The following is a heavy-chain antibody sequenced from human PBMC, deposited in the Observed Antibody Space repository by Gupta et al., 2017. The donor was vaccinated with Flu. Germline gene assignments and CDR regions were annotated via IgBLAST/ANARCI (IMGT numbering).Heavy chain of an antibody. CDR1: GFTLSNYA. V-gene: IGHV3-23*01. D-gene: IGHD1-1*01. J-gene: IGHJ4*02. CDR3: AKAWANDQSVFDC. Sequence: EVQLLESGGGLVQPGGSLRLSCTASGFTLSNYALNWVRQAQGKGLEWVSAISVSGDRTYYADSVKGRLTISRDSSKNTLSLQMNSLRAEDTAVYYCAKAWANDQSVFDCWGQGTLVTVSS. CDR2: ISVSGDRT.